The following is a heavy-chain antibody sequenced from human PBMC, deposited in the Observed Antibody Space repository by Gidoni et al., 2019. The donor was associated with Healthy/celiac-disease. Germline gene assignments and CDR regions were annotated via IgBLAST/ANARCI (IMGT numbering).Heavy chain of an antibody. CDR2: ISAYNGNT. J-gene: IGHJ4*02. CDR1: GYTFTSYG. D-gene: IGHD5-18*01. CDR3: ATYTYREAKAMVKNYFDY. V-gene: IGHV1-18*04. Sequence: QVQLVQSGAEVKKPGASVKVSCKASGYTFTSYGISWVRQAPGQGLEWMGWISAYNGNTNYAQKLQGRVTMTTDTSTSTAYMELRSLRSDDTAVYYCATYTYREAKAMVKNYFDYWGQGTLVTVSS.